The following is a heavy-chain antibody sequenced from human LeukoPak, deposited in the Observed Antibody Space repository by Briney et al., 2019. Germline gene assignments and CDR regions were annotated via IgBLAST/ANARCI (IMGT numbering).Heavy chain of an antibody. V-gene: IGHV3-23*01. CDR3: AKYTSGSYYYFAY. Sequence: GGSLRLSCAVSGLTFNNYAMSWVRQAPGKGLEWVSAISKSGDHTYYAASAKGRFTIYRDNSKDTQYLQMNSLRAEDTAVYYCAKYTSGSYYYFAYWGQGTLVTVSS. CDR1: GLTFNNYA. J-gene: IGHJ4*02. D-gene: IGHD1-26*01. CDR2: ISKSGDHT.